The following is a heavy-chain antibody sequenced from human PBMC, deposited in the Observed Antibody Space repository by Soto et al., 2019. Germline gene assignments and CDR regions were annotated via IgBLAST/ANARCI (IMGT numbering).Heavy chain of an antibody. CDR1: GGSISSSSYY. Sequence: PSETLSLTCTVSGGSISSSSYYWGWIRQPPGKGLEWIGSIYYSGSTYYNPSLKSRVTISVDTSKNQFSLKLSSVTAADTAVYYCARQGGSGWWSFDYWGQGTLVTVSS. J-gene: IGHJ4*02. CDR2: IYYSGST. V-gene: IGHV4-39*01. CDR3: ARQGGSGWWSFDY. D-gene: IGHD6-19*01.